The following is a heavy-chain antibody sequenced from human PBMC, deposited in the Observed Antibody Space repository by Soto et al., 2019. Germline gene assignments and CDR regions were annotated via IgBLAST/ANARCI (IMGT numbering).Heavy chain of an antibody. V-gene: IGHV3-30*18. D-gene: IGHD2-2*01. Sequence: QVQLVESGGGVVQPGRSLRLSCAASGFTFSSYGMHWVRQAPGKGLEWVAVISYDGSNKYYADSVKGRFTISRDNSKNTLYLQMNGLRAEDTVVYYCAKEGEPALYGRYYNSYYRDVW. CDR3: AKEGEPALYGRYYNSYYRDV. CDR2: ISYDGSNK. J-gene: IGHJ6*03. CDR1: GFTFSSYG.